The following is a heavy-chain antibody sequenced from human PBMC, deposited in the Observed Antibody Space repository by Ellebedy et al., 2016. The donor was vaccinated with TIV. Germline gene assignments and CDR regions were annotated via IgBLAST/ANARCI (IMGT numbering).Heavy chain of an antibody. J-gene: IGHJ5*02. D-gene: IGHD6-19*01. CDR1: GFSFNAYG. CDR3: VRKADISGWHPLDP. CDR2: ISDNSNYI. V-gene: IGHV3-21*01. Sequence: GESLKISCAASGFSFNAYGMNWVRQAPGRGLEYVSSISDNSNYIYYADSVKGRFTISRDNAKNSLYLQMNSLRADDTAVYYCVRKADISGWHPLDPWGQGTLVTVSS.